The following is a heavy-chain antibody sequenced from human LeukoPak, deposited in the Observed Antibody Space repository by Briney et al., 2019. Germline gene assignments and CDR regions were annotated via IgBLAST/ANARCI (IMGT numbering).Heavy chain of an antibody. CDR3: AELGITMIGGV. J-gene: IGHJ6*04. Sequence: SGGSLRLSCAVSGFTFRRYWMSWVRQAPGKGLEWVAHIKQDGSEKYYVDSVRGRFTISGDNAKNSVFLQMNSLRAEDTAVYYCAELGITMIGGVWGKGTTVTISS. D-gene: IGHD3-10*02. CDR1: GFTFRRYW. CDR2: IKQDGSEK. V-gene: IGHV3-7*01.